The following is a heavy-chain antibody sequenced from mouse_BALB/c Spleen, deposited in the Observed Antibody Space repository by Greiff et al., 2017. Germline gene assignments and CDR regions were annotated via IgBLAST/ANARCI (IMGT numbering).Heavy chain of an antibody. Sequence: EVHLVESGGGLVQPGGSLRLSCATSGFTFTDYYMSWVRQPPGKALEWLGFIRNKANGYTTEYSASVKGRFTISRDNSQSILYLQMNTLRAEDSATYYCTPSPYGNYGFAYWGQGTLVTVSA. CDR2: IRNKANGYTT. CDR1: GFTFTDYY. D-gene: IGHD2-1*01. CDR3: TPSPYGNYGFAY. J-gene: IGHJ3*01. V-gene: IGHV7-3*02.